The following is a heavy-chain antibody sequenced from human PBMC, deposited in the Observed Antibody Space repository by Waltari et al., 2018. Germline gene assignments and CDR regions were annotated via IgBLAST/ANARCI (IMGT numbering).Heavy chain of an antibody. V-gene: IGHV3-21*06. CDR3: TRGSGWNPNFDY. Sequence: EVQLVESGGGLVKPGGSLRLSCAASGFTFRIYSMHSVRQAPGKGLEWVSSITTSSNYIDFADSLKGRSTVSRDNAKNSMYIEMNSLRAEDTAVYYCTRGSGWNPNFDYWGQGTLVTVSS. CDR2: ITTSSNYI. CDR1: GFTFRIYS. J-gene: IGHJ4*02. D-gene: IGHD6-19*01.